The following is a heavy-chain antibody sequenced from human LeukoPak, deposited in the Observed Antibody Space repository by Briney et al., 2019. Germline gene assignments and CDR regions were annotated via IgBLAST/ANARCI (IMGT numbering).Heavy chain of an antibody. Sequence: SETLSLTCTLSVGSISRGSYYWRWIRQPAGGGLEWFWRIYTNGSTNNNPSFTSRDPLSVYTSNNQFSRKLSSVPAADAAVYFCARVGYNYYGMDVWGQGTTVTVSS. CDR1: VGSISRGSYY. V-gene: IGHV4-61*02. J-gene: IGHJ6*02. CDR2: IYTNGST. CDR3: ARVGYNYYGMDV.